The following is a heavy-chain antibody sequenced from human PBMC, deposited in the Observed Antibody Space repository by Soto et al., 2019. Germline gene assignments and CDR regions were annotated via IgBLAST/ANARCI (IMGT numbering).Heavy chain of an antibody. Sequence: QVQLVQSGAEVKKPGASVKVSCKASGYTFTGYYMHWVRQAPGQGLEWMGWINPNSGGTNYAQKFQGWVTMTRDTSISTAYMEMSRVRSDDTAVYYCARDVHLIAADGPNYYYYGMDVWGQGTTVTVSS. D-gene: IGHD6-13*01. J-gene: IGHJ6*02. CDR3: ARDVHLIAADGPNYYYYGMDV. CDR1: GYTFTGYY. CDR2: INPNSGGT. V-gene: IGHV1-2*04.